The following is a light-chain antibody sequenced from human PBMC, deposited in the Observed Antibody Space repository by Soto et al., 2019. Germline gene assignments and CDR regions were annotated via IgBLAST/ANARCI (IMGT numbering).Light chain of an antibody. J-gene: IGKJ1*01. Sequence: DIPMTQSPSSLSASVGDRVTITCRASQSISNYVNWYQQRPGKAPNLLISAASTLQSRVPSRFSDSGSGTEFTITISSLQPEDYASYDCQNTYSSPWTFRKVNKVEIK. CDR2: AAS. CDR1: QSISNY. CDR3: QNTYSSPWT. V-gene: IGKV1-39*01.